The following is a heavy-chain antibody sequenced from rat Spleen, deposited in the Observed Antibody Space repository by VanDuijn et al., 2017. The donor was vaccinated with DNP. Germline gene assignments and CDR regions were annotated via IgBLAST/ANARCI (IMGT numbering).Heavy chain of an antibody. Sequence: EVQLVESGGGLVQPGRSLKLSCAVSRITFSDHNMAWVRQAPKKSLEWVASISTGGGNTYYRDSVKGRFTISRDNAKSTLYLQMDSLRSEDTATYYCARSTGVMDAWGQGASVTVSS. D-gene: IGHD1-11*01. CDR1: RITFSDHN. CDR2: ISTGGGNT. V-gene: IGHV5-25*01. J-gene: IGHJ4*01. CDR3: ARSTGVMDA.